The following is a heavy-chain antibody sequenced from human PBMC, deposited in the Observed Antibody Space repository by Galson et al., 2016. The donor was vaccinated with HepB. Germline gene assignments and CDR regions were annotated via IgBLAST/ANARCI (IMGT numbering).Heavy chain of an antibody. CDR2: ISAYNGNT. Sequence: SVKVSCKASGYTFTSYGISWVRQAPGQGLEWMGWISAYNGNTNYAQQLQGRVTMTTDTSTSTAYMELRGLRSDDTAVYYWAREGRNWNYEYGMDGWGKGTTVPVSS. CDR1: GYTFTSYG. CDR3: AREGRNWNYEYGMDG. J-gene: IGHJ6*04. V-gene: IGHV1-18*01. D-gene: IGHD1-1*01.